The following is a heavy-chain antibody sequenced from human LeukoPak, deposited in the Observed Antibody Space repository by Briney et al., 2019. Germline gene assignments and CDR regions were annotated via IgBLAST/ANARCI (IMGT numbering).Heavy chain of an antibody. CDR3: ARHVGSEVWSGPLGMDV. CDR2: IYYSGRT. V-gene: IGHV4-39*01. Sequence: SETLSLTCTVSGGSISSYYWGWIRQPPGKGLEWIGTIYYSGRTNYNPSLKTRATISVDTSKSQFSLKLSSVTAADTAVYYCARHVGSEVWSGPLGMDVWGQGTTVTVSS. J-gene: IGHJ6*02. CDR1: GGSISSYY. D-gene: IGHD3-3*01.